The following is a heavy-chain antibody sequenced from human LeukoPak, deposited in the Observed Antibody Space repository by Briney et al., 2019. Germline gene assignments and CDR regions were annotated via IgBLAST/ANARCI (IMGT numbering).Heavy chain of an antibody. D-gene: IGHD1-26*01. Sequence: SVNVSCKASGGTFSSYAISWVRQAPGQGLEWMGGIIPIFGTANYAQKFQGRVTITADESTSTAYMELSSLRSEDTAVYYCALGSSGGNEDWFDPWGQGTLVTVSS. J-gene: IGHJ5*02. V-gene: IGHV1-69*13. CDR3: ALGSSGGNEDWFDP. CDR2: IIPIFGTA. CDR1: GGTFSSYA.